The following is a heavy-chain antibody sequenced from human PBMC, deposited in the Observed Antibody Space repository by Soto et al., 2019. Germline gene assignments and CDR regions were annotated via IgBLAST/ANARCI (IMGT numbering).Heavy chain of an antibody. Sequence: QVQLVESGGGVVQPGESLRLSCVGSGFTFASFPIHWVRQAPGRGLEWLSLVSFDGTNTYSADSVGGRVSMSRDNSRDTSYLEIQHLRSDDTGIYYCAREALRSLDLLYGVFDVWGPGTMVTVSS. V-gene: IGHV3-30-3*01. CDR1: GFTFASFP. CDR3: AREALRSLDLLYGVFDV. D-gene: IGHD1-1*01. CDR2: VSFDGTNT. J-gene: IGHJ3*01.